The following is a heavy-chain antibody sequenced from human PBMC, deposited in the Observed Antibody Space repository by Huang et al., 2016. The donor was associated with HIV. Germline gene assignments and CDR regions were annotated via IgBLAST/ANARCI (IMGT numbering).Heavy chain of an antibody. CDR2: ISSDSVL. CDR3: ARGTVYYDSSGRGAFDI. D-gene: IGHD3-22*01. Sequence: EVQLVESGGGLVQPGGSLRLSCAASGLTFTSYSVNWVRQAPGKWLEWISYISSDSVLHYADPVKGRFTISRDNAKNSLYLQMNSLRAEDTAVYYCARGTVYYDSSGRGAFDIWGQGTMVTVSS. CDR1: GLTFTSYS. J-gene: IGHJ3*02. V-gene: IGHV3-48*01.